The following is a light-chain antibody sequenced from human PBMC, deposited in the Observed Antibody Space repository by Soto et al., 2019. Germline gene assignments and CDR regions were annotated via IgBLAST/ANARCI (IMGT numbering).Light chain of an antibody. J-gene: IGKJ1*01. CDR1: QSVSSY. CDR3: QQRINWPGT. CDR2: DAS. V-gene: IGKV3-11*01. Sequence: EIVLTRSPATLSLSPGERATLSCRASQSVSSYLAWYQQKPGQAPRLLIYDASNRATGIPARFSGSGSGTDFTLTISSLEPEDFAVYYCQQRINWPGTFGQGTKVEIK.